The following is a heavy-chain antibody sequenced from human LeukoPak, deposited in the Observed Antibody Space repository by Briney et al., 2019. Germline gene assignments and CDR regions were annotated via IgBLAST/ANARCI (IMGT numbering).Heavy chain of an antibody. Sequence: PGGSLRLSCGASGFTLSTYGMHWVRQAPGKGLEWVAFIRYDGSNKYCADSVKGRFTVSRDNSKNTLYLQMNSLRAEDTAVYYCAKDRNDYGDCSYMDVWGKGTTVTVSS. CDR3: AKDRNDYGDCSYMDV. CDR2: IRYDGSNK. V-gene: IGHV3-30*02. D-gene: IGHD4-17*01. J-gene: IGHJ6*03. CDR1: GFTLSTYG.